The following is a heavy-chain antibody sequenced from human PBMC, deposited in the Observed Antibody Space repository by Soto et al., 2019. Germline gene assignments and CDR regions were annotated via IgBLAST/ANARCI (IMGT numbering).Heavy chain of an antibody. V-gene: IGHV4-31*03. J-gene: IGHJ4*02. CDR2: IYYSGST. D-gene: IGHD3-9*01. CDR1: GGSISSGGYY. CDR3: ASSLYYDILTGYYFEWHYFDY. Sequence: SETLSLTCTVSGGSISSGGYYWSWIRQHPGKGLEWIGYIYYSGSTYYNPSLKSRVTISADTSKNQFSLKLSSVTAADTAVHYCASSLYYDILTGYYFEWHYFDYWGQGTLVTVSS.